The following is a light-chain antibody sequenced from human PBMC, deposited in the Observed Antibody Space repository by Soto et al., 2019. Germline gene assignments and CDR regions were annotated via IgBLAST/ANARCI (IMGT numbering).Light chain of an antibody. CDR3: HQSYSTPPFT. Sequence: DIQMTQSPSSLSASVGDRVTITCRASQSISSYLNWYQQKPGKAPKLLIYAASSLQSGVPSRFSVSGSGTDFTLTISSLQPEDFATYYCHQSYSTPPFTFGPGTKVDIK. CDR1: QSISSY. V-gene: IGKV1-39*01. CDR2: AAS. J-gene: IGKJ3*01.